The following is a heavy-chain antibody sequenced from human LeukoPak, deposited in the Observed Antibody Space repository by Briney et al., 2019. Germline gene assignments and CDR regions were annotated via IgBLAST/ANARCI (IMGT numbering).Heavy chain of an antibody. Sequence: SETLSLTCTVSGGSISSGGYYWSWIRQHPGMGLEWIGYIYYSGSTYYNPSLKSRVTISVDTSKNQFSLKLSSVTAADTAVYYCARVGLLRYYYYGMDVWGQGTTVTVSS. CDR1: GGSISSGGYY. J-gene: IGHJ6*02. V-gene: IGHV4-31*03. D-gene: IGHD5-18*01. CDR3: ARVGLLRYYYYGMDV. CDR2: IYYSGST.